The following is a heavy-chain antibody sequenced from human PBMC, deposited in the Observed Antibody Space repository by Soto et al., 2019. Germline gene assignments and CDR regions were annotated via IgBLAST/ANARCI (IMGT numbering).Heavy chain of an antibody. D-gene: IGHD5-18*01. CDR2: IYRGGEI. J-gene: IGHJ4*02. Sequence: GVSLRLSCAAAGFYVSNYYMSWFRQAPGKGLEWVSVIYRGGEIYYADSVQGRFTTSRDISRNSLDLQMNSLRVDDTAVYYCARDRRDGDTLWGQGVVVTVSS. CDR1: GFYVSNYY. CDR3: ARDRRDGDTL. V-gene: IGHV3-66*01.